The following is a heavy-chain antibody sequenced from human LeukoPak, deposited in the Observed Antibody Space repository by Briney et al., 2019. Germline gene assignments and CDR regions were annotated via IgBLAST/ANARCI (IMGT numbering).Heavy chain of an antibody. CDR1: GGSFNFYY. V-gene: IGHV3-73*01. Sequence: ETLSLTCTVFGGSFNFYYWSWIRQSPGKGLEWVGRIRNKANSYATAYTASVKGRFTISRDDSKNTAYLQMNSLKTEDTAVYYCTRYSSSDNWFDPWGQGTLVTVSS. J-gene: IGHJ5*02. CDR3: TRYSSSDNWFDP. CDR2: IRNKANSYAT. D-gene: IGHD6-6*01.